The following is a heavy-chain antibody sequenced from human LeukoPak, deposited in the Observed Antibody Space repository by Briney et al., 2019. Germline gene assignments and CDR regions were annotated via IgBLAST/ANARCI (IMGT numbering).Heavy chain of an antibody. CDR1: GFSISSYD. Sequence: PSETLSLTCTVSGFSISSYDLSWIRQPPGKGLEWVGYICDSGSTNYNPSLESRVTISVDTSKNQFSLKLSSVTAADTAVYYCARVSVDIVATTHYNWFDPWGQGTLVTVSS. J-gene: IGHJ5*02. CDR3: ARVSVDIVATTHYNWFDP. CDR2: ICDSGST. V-gene: IGHV4-59*08. D-gene: IGHD5-12*01.